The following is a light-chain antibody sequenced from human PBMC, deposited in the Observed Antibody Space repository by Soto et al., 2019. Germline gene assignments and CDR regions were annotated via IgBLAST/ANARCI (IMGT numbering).Light chain of an antibody. CDR3: QQYSSYSPLT. CDR2: DAY. J-gene: IGKJ4*01. Sequence: DIQLTQSPSTLSASVGDRVTITCRASQSISSWLAWYQQKPGKAPKLLIYDAYSLESGTPSRFSGRRSGTEFTLTIASVQPEDFATYYCQQYSSYSPLTFGEGTKVDIK. V-gene: IGKV1-5*01. CDR1: QSISSW.